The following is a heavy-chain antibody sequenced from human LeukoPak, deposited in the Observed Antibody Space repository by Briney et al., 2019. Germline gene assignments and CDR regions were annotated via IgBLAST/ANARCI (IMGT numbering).Heavy chain of an antibody. CDR1: GGTFSSYA. CDR2: IIPIFGTA. J-gene: IGHJ4*02. Sequence: SVKVSCKASGGTFSSYAISWVRQAPGQGLEWMGGIIPIFGTANCAQKFQGRVTITADQSTSTAYMELSSLRCEDTAVYYCARTLPSLLWFGELYYWGQGTLVTVSS. D-gene: IGHD3-10*01. V-gene: IGHV1-69*13. CDR3: ARTLPSLLWFGELYY.